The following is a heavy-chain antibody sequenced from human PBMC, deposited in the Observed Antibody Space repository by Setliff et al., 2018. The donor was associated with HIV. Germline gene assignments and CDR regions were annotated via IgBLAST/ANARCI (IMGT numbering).Heavy chain of an antibody. Sequence: PGESLKISCKGSGYSFPSYWIGWVRQMPGKGLEWMGRIDPSNSNTNYSPSFQGHVTISADKSISTAYLQWSSLKASDTAMYYCARGFYGDYYFDYWGQGTLVTVSS. D-gene: IGHD4-17*01. V-gene: IGHV5-10-1*01. CDR3: ARGFYGDYYFDY. CDR2: IDPSNSNT. J-gene: IGHJ4*02. CDR1: GYSFPSYW.